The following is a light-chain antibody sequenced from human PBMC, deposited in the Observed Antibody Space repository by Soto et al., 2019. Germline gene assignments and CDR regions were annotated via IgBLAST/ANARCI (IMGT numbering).Light chain of an antibody. CDR2: GAS. J-gene: IGKJ1*01. Sequence: PGERVTLSCRASQSVSSSYLTWYQQKPGQAPRLLIYGASTRATGIPARFSGSGSGTDFTLTISSLQPEDFAVYYCQQDYTLPWTFGQGTHVDIK. CDR3: QQDYTLPWT. V-gene: IGKV3D-7*01. CDR1: QSVSSSY.